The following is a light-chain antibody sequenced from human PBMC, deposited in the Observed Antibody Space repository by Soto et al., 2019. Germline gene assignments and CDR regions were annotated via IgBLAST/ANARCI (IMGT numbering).Light chain of an antibody. V-gene: IGKV1-27*01. Sequence: DIQMTQSPSSLSASVGDRVTITCRASQDINNYLAWYQQKPGKPPKLLIYAASTLQSGVPSRFSGGGSGTDFTLTTNSLQTEDVATYYCQRYNNGPPVTFGPGTKV. CDR2: AAS. J-gene: IGKJ3*01. CDR3: QRYNNGPPVT. CDR1: QDINNY.